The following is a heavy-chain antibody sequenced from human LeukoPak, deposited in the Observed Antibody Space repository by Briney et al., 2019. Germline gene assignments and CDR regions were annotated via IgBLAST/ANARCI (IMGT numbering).Heavy chain of an antibody. Sequence: SETLSLTCSVSGGSISSSSSSWGWVRQPPGKGLEWIATIFYNGYTYYNPSLKSRVTISVDTSKNQFSLKLSSVTAADTAVYYCARASIAAAGTIWFDPWGQGTLVTVSS. V-gene: IGHV4-39*07. CDR2: IFYNGYT. CDR1: GGSISSSSSS. D-gene: IGHD6-13*01. CDR3: ARASIAAAGTIWFDP. J-gene: IGHJ5*02.